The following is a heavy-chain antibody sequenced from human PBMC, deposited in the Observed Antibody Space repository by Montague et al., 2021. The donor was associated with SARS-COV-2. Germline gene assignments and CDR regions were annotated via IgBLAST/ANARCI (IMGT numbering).Heavy chain of an antibody. Sequence: KYNPSFKSRVAISVDTSKNEISLKLKSVTAADTAVSYCAREVPYETLEPWGQGTLVTVSS. V-gene: IGHV4-59*01. D-gene: IGHD3-16*01. J-gene: IGHJ5*02. CDR3: AREVPYETLEP.